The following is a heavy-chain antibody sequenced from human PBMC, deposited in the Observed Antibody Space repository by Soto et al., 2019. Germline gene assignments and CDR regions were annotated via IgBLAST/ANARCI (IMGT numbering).Heavy chain of an antibody. CDR3: ARVNYYDSSGYHYFDY. D-gene: IGHD3-22*01. J-gene: IGHJ4*02. CDR2: INHSGST. V-gene: IGHV4-34*01. CDR1: GGSFSGYY. Sequence: PSETLSLTCAVYGGSFSGYYWSWIRQPPGKGLEWIGEINHSGSTNYNPSLKSRVTISVDTSKNQFSLKLSSVTAADTAVYYCARVNYYDSSGYHYFDYWGQGTLVTV.